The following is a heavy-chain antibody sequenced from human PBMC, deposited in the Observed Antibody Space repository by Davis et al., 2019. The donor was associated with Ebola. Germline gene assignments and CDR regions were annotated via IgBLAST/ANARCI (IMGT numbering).Heavy chain of an antibody. CDR3: SFTTPDAFDI. J-gene: IGHJ3*02. CDR1: GFTFSGSA. Sequence: GGSLRLSCAASGFTFSGSAMHWVRQASGKGLEWVGRIRSKANSYATAYAASVKGGFTISRDDSKNTAYLQMNSLKTEDTAVYYCSFTTPDAFDIWGQGTMVTVSS. CDR2: IRSKANSYAT. V-gene: IGHV3-73*01. D-gene: IGHD1-14*01.